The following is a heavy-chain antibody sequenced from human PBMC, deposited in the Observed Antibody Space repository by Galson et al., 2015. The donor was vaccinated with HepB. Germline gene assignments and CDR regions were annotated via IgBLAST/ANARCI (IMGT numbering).Heavy chain of an antibody. CDR1: GFTFSSYG. Sequence: SLRLSCAASGFTFSSYGMHWVRQAPGKGLEWVAIISYDGSNKYYADSVKGRFTISRDNSKHTLYLQMNSLRAEDTALYYCAKEGRDCTNDACYTSYHDYWGQGSLVTVSS. V-gene: IGHV3-30*18. D-gene: IGHD2-8*01. CDR3: AKEGRDCTNDACYTSYHDY. CDR2: ISYDGSNK. J-gene: IGHJ4*02.